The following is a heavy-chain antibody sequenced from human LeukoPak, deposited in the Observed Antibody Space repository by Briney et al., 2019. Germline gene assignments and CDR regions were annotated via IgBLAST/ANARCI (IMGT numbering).Heavy chain of an antibody. CDR1: GYTFTSYA. D-gene: IGHD6-13*01. CDR3: ARDDTGYSGSWYGVGSFDY. V-gene: IGHV1-3*01. Sequence: ASVKVSCKASGYTFTSYAMHWVRQAPGQRLEWMGWINAGNGNTKYSQKFQGRVTITRDTSASTAYMELSSLRSEDTAVYYCARDDTGYSGSWYGVGSFDYWGQGTLVTVSS. J-gene: IGHJ4*02. CDR2: INAGNGNT.